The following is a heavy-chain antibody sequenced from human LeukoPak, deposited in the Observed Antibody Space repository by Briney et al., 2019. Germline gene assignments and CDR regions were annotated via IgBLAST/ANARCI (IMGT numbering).Heavy chain of an antibody. J-gene: IGHJ4*02. CDR1: GYTFTDYY. CDR3: ARDQGGSYFGY. V-gene: IGHV1-2*02. D-gene: IGHD3-16*01. Sequence: ASVKVSCKASGYTFTDYYMHWVRQAPGQGPEWMGWIHPNSGDTNYAQKFQGRVTMTRDTSISTAYMELNSLRSDDTAVYYCARDQGGSYFGYWGQGTLVTVSS. CDR2: IHPNSGDT.